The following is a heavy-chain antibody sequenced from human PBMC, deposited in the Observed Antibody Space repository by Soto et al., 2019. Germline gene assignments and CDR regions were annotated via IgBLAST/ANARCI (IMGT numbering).Heavy chain of an antibody. CDR3: ASSLEGAHLDY. CDR1: GYTFTAYA. Sequence: ASVKVSCKASGYTFTAYAVQWVRQAPGQSLEWMGWINAASGKTKYSQKFQGRVTITTDTSATTAYMELRSLRSDDTAVYYCASSLEGAHLDYWGQGTLVTVSS. D-gene: IGHD3-16*01. CDR2: INAASGKT. V-gene: IGHV1-3*01. J-gene: IGHJ4*02.